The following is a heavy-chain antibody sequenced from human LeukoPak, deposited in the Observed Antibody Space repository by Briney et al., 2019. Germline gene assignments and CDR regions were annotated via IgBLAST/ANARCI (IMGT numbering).Heavy chain of an antibody. Sequence: PGGSLRLSCSASGFTFSSLGMHWVRQAPGRGLEWVSSISSSSSYIYYADSVKGRFTISRDNAKNSLYLQMNSLRAEDTAVYYCARDPIAVAGTIFGVFDYWGQGTLVTVSS. CDR1: GFTFSSLG. CDR3: ARDPIAVAGTIFGVFDY. CDR2: ISSSSSYI. D-gene: IGHD6-19*01. J-gene: IGHJ4*02. V-gene: IGHV3-21*01.